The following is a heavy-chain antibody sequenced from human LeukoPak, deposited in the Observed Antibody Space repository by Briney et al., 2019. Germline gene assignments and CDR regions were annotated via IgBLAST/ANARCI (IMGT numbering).Heavy chain of an antibody. V-gene: IGHV1-69*05. CDR2: IIPIFGTA. CDR3: ATRAYCGGDCYSDAFDI. D-gene: IGHD2-21*02. Sequence: SVKVSCKASGGTFSSYAISWVRQAPGQGLEWMVGIIPIFGTANYAQKFQGRVTITTDESTSTAYMELSSLRSEDTAVYYCATRAYCGGDCYSDAFDIWGQGTMVTVSS. J-gene: IGHJ3*02. CDR1: GGTFSSYA.